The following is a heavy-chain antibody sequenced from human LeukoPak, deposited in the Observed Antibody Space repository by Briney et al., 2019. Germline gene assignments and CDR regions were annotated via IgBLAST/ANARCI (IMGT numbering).Heavy chain of an antibody. D-gene: IGHD2-21*02. CDR2: IYPGDYET. CDR3: AIPPGYCGNDCSFDH. Sequence: GEPLKISCEGSGYSFSNYWIGWVRQMPGKGLEWMGIIYPGDYETRYSPSFQGLVTISVDKSISTAYLQWSSLKASDTAMYYCAIPPGYCGNDCSFDHWGQGTLVTVS. J-gene: IGHJ4*02. V-gene: IGHV5-51*01. CDR1: GYSFSNYW.